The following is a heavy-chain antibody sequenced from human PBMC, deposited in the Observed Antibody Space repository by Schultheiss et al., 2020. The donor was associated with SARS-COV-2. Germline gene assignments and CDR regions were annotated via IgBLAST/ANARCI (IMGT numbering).Heavy chain of an antibody. Sequence: GGSLRLSCAASGFTVSSNYMSWVRQAPGKGLEWVSVIYPGGNTFYADSVKGRFSISRDNSKNTLYLQMNSLRVEDTAVYYCGRETSSSGWTFLEYWGQGSLVTVSS. D-gene: IGHD6-25*01. CDR3: GRETSSSGWTFLEY. V-gene: IGHV3-53*01. CDR2: IYPGGNT. CDR1: GFTVSSNY. J-gene: IGHJ4*02.